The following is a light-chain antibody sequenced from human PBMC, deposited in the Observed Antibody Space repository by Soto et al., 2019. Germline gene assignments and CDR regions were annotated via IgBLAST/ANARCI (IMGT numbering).Light chain of an antibody. V-gene: IGKV1-33*01. J-gene: IGKJ4*01. CDR2: DAS. CDR3: QQYDTVPLT. Sequence: DIQMTQSPSSLSASVGDRVTITCQASQDISNFLNWYQQKPGEAPNLLIYDASSLKTGVPSRFSGSAAGTDFTFSITSLQSEDARTYYCQQYDTVPLTFGGGTKVDIK. CDR1: QDISNF.